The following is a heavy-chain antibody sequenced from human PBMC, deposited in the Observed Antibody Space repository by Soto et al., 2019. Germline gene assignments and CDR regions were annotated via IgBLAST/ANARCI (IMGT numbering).Heavy chain of an antibody. Sequence: SVKVSCKASGGTFSSYAISWVRQAPGQGLEWMGGIIPIFGTANYAQKFQGRVTITADESTSTAYMELSSLRSEDTAVYYCARHRRPVVVTAYDAFDIWGQGTMVTVSS. CDR2: IIPIFGTA. CDR3: ARHRRPVVVTAYDAFDI. CDR1: GGTFSSYA. J-gene: IGHJ3*02. D-gene: IGHD2-21*02. V-gene: IGHV1-69*13.